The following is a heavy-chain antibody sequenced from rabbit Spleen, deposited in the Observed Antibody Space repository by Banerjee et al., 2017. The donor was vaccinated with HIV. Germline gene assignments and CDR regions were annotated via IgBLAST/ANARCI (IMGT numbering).Heavy chain of an antibody. CDR3: ARDTSSSFSSYGMDL. D-gene: IGHD1-1*01. J-gene: IGHJ6*01. Sequence: QSLEESGGGLVKPGASLTLTCKASGLDFSGDSYDSYICWVRQAPGKGLEWIACIDIGSSGFTYFASWVNGRFTISKTSSTTVTLQMTSLTAADTATYFCARDTSSSFSSYGMDLWGQGPWSPS. V-gene: IGHV1S40*01. CDR1: GLDFSGDSY. CDR2: IDIGSSGFT.